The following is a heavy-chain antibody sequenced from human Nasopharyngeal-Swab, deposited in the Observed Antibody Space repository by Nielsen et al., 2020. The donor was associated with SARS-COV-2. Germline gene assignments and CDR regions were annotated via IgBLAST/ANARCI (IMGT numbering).Heavy chain of an antibody. CDR1: GYSISSGYY. J-gene: IGHJ6*03. CDR3: ASGVLPAASPRGYYYYYYMDV. Sequence: SETLSLTCTVSGYSISSGYYWGWIRQPPGKGLEWLGEINHSGSTNYNPSLKSRVTISVDASKNQFSLKLSSVTAADTAAYYCASGVLPAASPRGYYYYYYMDVWGKGTTVTVSS. V-gene: IGHV4-38-2*02. CDR2: INHSGST. D-gene: IGHD2-2*01.